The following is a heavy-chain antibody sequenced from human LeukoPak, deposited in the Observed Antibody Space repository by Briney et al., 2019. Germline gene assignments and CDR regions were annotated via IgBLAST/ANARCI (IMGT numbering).Heavy chain of an antibody. CDR3: AREGPIQFLEQIDF. Sequence: SETLSLTCTVSDYSISNTYYWGWIRQPPGKGLEWIGNIHHSGITNYNPSLKSRVSISIDTSKNQFSLKLTSLKAADTAVYYCAREGPIQFLEQIDFWGQGSLVTVSS. CDR2: IHHSGIT. D-gene: IGHD3-3*01. V-gene: IGHV4-38-2*02. J-gene: IGHJ4*02. CDR1: DYSISNTYY.